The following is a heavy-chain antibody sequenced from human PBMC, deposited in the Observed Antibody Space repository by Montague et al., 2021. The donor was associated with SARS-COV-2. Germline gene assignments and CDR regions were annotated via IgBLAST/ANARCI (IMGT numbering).Heavy chain of an antibody. J-gene: IGHJ3*02. CDR1: GASVSSSD. CDR2: FYSAGST. Sequence: SETLSLTCTASGASVSSSDWGWIRQSPGKGLEWIGYFYSAGSTDYNPSLKSRVTISRDTSKNQFSLKVTSVTAADTAIYYCARETMTADAFDIWGQGTMVTVSS. D-gene: IGHD1-14*01. V-gene: IGHV4-59*02. CDR3: ARETMTADAFDI.